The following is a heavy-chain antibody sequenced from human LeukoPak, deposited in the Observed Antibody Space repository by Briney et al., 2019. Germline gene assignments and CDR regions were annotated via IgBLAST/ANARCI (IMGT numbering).Heavy chain of an antibody. D-gene: IGHD6-13*01. J-gene: IGHJ5*02. CDR3: ARGLAPGYSSSSNRLKYNWFDP. CDR2: IYYSGST. Sequence: PSETLSLTCTVSGGSISSSSYYWGWIRQPPGKGLEWIGSIYYSGSTYYNPSLKSRVTISVDTSKNQFSLKLSSVTAADTAVYYCARGLAPGYSSSSNRLKYNWFDPWGQGTLVTVSS. CDR1: GGSISSSSYY. V-gene: IGHV4-39*07.